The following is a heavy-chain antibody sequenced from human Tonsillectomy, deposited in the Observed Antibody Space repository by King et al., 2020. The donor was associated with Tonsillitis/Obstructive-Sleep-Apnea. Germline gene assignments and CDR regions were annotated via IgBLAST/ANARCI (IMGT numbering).Heavy chain of an antibody. D-gene: IGHD2-15*01. Sequence: VQLQESGPGLVKPSQTLSLTCTVSGGSISSGGYYWSWIRQHPGKGLEWIGYIYYSGSTYYNPSLKSRVTISVDTSKNQFSLKLSSVPAADTAVYYCARDRCSGGSCYPDYWGQGTLVTVSS. V-gene: IGHV4-31*03. CDR1: GGSISSGGYY. CDR3: ARDRCSGGSCYPDY. CDR2: IYYSGST. J-gene: IGHJ4*02.